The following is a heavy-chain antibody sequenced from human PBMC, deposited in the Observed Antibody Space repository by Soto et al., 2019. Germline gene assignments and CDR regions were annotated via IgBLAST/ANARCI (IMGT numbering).Heavy chain of an antibody. CDR2: ISSNGGST. Sequence: RRLSCSASGFTFSSYAMHWVRQAPGKGLEYVSAISSNGGSTYYAASVKGRFTISRDNSKNTLYIQMSSLRAEDTAVYYCVKQSPVRSVAATFYFDYWGQGTLVTVSS. CDR1: GFTFSSYA. CDR3: VKQSPVRSVAATFYFDY. D-gene: IGHD2-15*01. J-gene: IGHJ4*02. V-gene: IGHV3-64D*06.